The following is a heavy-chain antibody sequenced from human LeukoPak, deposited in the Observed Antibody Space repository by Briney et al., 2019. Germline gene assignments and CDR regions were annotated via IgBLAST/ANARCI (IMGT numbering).Heavy chain of an antibody. CDR1: GGSISSSSYY. D-gene: IGHD6-19*01. CDR2: IYNRGNT. V-gene: IGHV4-61*02. Sequence: PSETLSLTCTVSGGSISSSSYYWSWIRQPAGKGLEWIGRIYNRGNTYYNPSLQSRVTMSVDMSKNQFFLKLSSVTAADTAVYYCARGRQGIAVAGLDYWGQGTLVTVSS. J-gene: IGHJ4*02. CDR3: ARGRQGIAVAGLDY.